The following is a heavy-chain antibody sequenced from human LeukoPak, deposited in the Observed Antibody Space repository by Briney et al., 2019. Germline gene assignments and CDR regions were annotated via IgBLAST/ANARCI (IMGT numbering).Heavy chain of an antibody. D-gene: IGHD3-9*01. CDR3: AKYPARLGFSYYFDY. V-gene: IGHV3-23*01. Sequence: GGSLRLSCAASGFTFSSYAMSWVRQAPGKGLEWVSAISGSGGSTYYADSVKGRFTISRDNSKNTLYLQMDSLRAEDTAVYYCAKYPARLGFSYYFDYWGQGTLVTVSS. CDR2: ISGSGGST. CDR1: GFTFSSYA. J-gene: IGHJ4*02.